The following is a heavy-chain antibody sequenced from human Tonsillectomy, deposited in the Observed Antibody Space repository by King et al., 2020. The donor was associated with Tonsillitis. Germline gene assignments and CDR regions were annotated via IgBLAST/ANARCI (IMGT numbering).Heavy chain of an antibody. CDR3: AKDLSVVEGPQRDAFDI. D-gene: IGHD3-22*01. CDR1: GFTFSSYA. CDR2: ISGSGGST. V-gene: IGHV3-23*04. Sequence: EVQLVESGGGLVQPGGSLRLSCAASGFTFSSYAMSWVRQAPGKGLEWVSAISGSGGSTYYADSVKGRFTISRDNSKNTLYLQMNSLRAEDTAVYYCAKDLSVVEGPQRDAFDIWGQGTMVTVSS. J-gene: IGHJ3*02.